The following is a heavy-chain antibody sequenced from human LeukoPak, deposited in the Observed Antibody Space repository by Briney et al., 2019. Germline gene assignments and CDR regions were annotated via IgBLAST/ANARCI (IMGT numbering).Heavy chain of an antibody. CDR2: ISSSSSYI. J-gene: IGHJ6*03. D-gene: IGHD6-6*01. Sequence: GGSLRLSCAASGFTFSSYEMNWVRQAPGKGLEWVSSISSSSSYIYYADSVKGRFTISRDNAKNSLYLQMNSLRAEDTAVYYCARDYSSFFAYYYYYYMDVWGKGTTVTVSS. CDR1: GFTFSSYE. V-gene: IGHV3-21*01. CDR3: ARDYSSFFAYYYYYYMDV.